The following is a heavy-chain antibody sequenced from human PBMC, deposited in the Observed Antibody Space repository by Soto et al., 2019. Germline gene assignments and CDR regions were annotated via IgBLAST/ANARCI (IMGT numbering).Heavy chain of an antibody. CDR1: GFTFTSYG. Sequence: QVQLVESGGGVVQPGRSLRLSCEASGFTFTSYGMHWVRQAPGKGLEWVAGISYDGSNKYYADSVKGRFTISRDNSEHTLYLQMNSLRADDTALYYCAKDHSSGWFDFWGQGTLVTVSS. CDR3: AKDHSSGWFDF. D-gene: IGHD6-19*01. J-gene: IGHJ4*02. V-gene: IGHV3-30*18. CDR2: ISYDGSNK.